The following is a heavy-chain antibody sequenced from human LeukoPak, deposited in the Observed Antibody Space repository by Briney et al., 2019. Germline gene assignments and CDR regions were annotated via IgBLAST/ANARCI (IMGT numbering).Heavy chain of an antibody. Sequence: SETLSLTCTVSGGSIGSYYWSWIRQPPGKGLEWFGYIYYSGNSNYNPSLNSRVTISVDTSKNQFSLRLSSVTAADTAIYYCARDLGYCSTASCYAWFDPWGQGTLVTVSS. V-gene: IGHV4-59*01. D-gene: IGHD2-2*01. J-gene: IGHJ5*02. CDR3: ARDLGYCSTASCYAWFDP. CDR1: GGSIGSYY. CDR2: IYYSGNS.